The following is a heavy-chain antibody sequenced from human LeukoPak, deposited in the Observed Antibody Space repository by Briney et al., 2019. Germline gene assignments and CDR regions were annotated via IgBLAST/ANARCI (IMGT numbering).Heavy chain of an antibody. V-gene: IGHV4-59*01. Sequence: PSETLSLTCTVSGGSISSYYWSWIRQPPGKGLEWIGYIYYSGSTNYNPSHKSRVTISVDTSKNQFSLKLSSVTAADTAVYYCARDYYGSGSYYTSWFDPWGQGTLVTVSS. D-gene: IGHD3-10*01. CDR2: IYYSGST. CDR1: GGSISSYY. CDR3: ARDYYGSGSYYTSWFDP. J-gene: IGHJ5*02.